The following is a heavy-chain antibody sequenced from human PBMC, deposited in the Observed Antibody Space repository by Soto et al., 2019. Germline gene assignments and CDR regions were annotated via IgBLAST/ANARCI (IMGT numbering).Heavy chain of an antibody. CDR1: GYTFTGYY. D-gene: IGHD3-22*01. Sequence: ASVKVSCKASGYTFTGYYMHWVRQAPGQGLEWMGWINPNSGGTNYAQKFQGRVTMTRDTSISTAYMELSSLRSEDTAVYYCARAGGYYYDSSGYFFDYWGQGTLVTVSS. CDR2: INPNSGGT. CDR3: ARAGGYYYDSSGYFFDY. V-gene: IGHV1-2*02. J-gene: IGHJ4*02.